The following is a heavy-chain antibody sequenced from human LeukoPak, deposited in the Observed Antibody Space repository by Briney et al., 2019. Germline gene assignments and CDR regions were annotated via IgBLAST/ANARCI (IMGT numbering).Heavy chain of an antibody. J-gene: IGHJ6*03. V-gene: IGHV4-34*01. CDR1: GGSISSCY. Sequence: PSETLSLTCSVSGGSISSCYWSWIRQPPGKGLEWIGEINHSGSTNYNPSLKSRVTISVDTSKNQFSLKLSSVTAADTAVYYCARVDSYYYYYMDVWGKGTTVTVSS. CDR3: ARVDSYYYYYMDV. CDR2: INHSGST.